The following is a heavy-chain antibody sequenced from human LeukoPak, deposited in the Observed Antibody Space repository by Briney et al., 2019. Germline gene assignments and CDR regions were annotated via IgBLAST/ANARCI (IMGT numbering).Heavy chain of an antibody. Sequence: PSETLSLTCTVSGGSLSISSYYWDWIRQPPGKGLEWIGSIYYSGSTNYNPSLKSRVTISVDTSKNQFSLKLSSVTAADTAVYYCARPFGVSNWFDPWGQGTLVTVSS. D-gene: IGHD3-3*01. CDR1: GGSLSISSYY. V-gene: IGHV4-39*01. J-gene: IGHJ5*02. CDR3: ARPFGVSNWFDP. CDR2: IYYSGST.